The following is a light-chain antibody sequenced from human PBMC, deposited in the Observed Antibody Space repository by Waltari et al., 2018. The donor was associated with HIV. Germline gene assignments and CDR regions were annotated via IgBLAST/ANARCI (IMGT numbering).Light chain of an antibody. CDR1: GGDVGSYNL. CDR2: EVS. CDR3: CSYAGSNTCV. V-gene: IGLV2-23*02. Sequence: SALTQPASVSGSPGQSIAISCTGTGGDVGSYNLVSWYQQHPGKAPKLMIAEVSQRPSGVSSRFSGSKSGNTASLTISGLQAEDEADYYCCSYAGSNTCVFGGGTKLTVL. J-gene: IGLJ3*02.